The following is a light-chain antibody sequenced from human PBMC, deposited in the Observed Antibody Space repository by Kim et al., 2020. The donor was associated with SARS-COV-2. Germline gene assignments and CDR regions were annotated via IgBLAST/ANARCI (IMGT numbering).Light chain of an antibody. J-gene: IGKJ1*01. Sequence: EIVMTQSPATLSVSPGERATLSCRASQTISRNLAWYQQKPGQPPSLLIYGASTRATGVPARFSGSGSETEFTLTISSLQSEDFAIYYCQHYNNWPPWTFGQVTKVDIK. CDR1: QTISRN. CDR2: GAS. CDR3: QHYNNWPPWT. V-gene: IGKV3-15*01.